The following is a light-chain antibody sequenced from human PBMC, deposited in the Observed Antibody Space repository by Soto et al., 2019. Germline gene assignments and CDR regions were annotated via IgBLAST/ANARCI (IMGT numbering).Light chain of an antibody. V-gene: IGKV1-39*01. J-gene: IGKJ1*01. CDR2: AAS. CDR1: QSINTW. CDR3: QKSYVTPWK. Sequence: DIQLTQSPSTLSASVVDTITVTCRSSQSINTWLAWYQQRPGKAPKLLIYAASGLHSGVPSRFSGSGSGTDFTLTISSLQPEDFATYYCQKSYVTPWKFGQGTKVDIK.